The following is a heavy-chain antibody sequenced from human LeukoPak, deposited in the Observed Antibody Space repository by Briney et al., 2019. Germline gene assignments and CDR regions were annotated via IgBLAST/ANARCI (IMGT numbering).Heavy chain of an antibody. D-gene: IGHD3-22*01. J-gene: IGHJ3*02. Sequence: GGSLRLSCAASGFTFSSYWMHWVRQGPGKGLVWVSRIKSDGSSTSYADSVKGRFTISRDNAKNTLYLQMNSLRAEDTAVYYCARGTHYYNSSGYWDDGGDAFDIWGQGTMVTVSS. CDR1: GFTFSSYW. V-gene: IGHV3-74*01. CDR3: ARGTHYYNSSGYWDDGGDAFDI. CDR2: IKSDGSST.